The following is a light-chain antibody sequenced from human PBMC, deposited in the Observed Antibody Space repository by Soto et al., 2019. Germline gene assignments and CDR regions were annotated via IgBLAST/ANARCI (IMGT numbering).Light chain of an antibody. V-gene: IGKV1-5*03. J-gene: IGKJ2*01. CDR3: QQYSSYPYT. CDR1: QSINDW. Sequence: DIQMTQSPSILSASVGDRVTITCRASQSINDWLAWYQQKPGKAPKVLIYKAFTLETGVPGRFSGSGSGTEFTLTISSLQPDDFATFYCQQYSSYPYTFGQGTKLEIK. CDR2: KAF.